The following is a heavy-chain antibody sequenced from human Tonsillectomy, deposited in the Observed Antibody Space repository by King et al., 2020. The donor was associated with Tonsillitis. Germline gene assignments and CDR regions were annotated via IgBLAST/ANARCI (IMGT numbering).Heavy chain of an antibody. CDR1: GFTFSSYW. J-gene: IGHJ3*02. V-gene: IGHV3-74*01. D-gene: IGHD3-16*01. CDR3: ARGRGGGPDAFVI. CDR2: IKNDGSST. Sequence: VQLVESGGGLVQPGGSLRLSCAASGFTFSSYWMHWVRQAPGKGLVWVSRIKNDGSSTSYADSVKGRFTVSKDNAKNTLYLQMNSLRAEDTALYYCARGRGGGPDAFVIWGQGTMVTVPP.